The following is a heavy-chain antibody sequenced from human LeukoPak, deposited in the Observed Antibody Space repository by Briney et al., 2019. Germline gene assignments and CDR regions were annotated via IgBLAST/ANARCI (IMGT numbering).Heavy chain of an antibody. CDR1: VYTFTSYY. CDR3: ARCSDSSGYYWDWYFDL. CDR2: INPSGGST. J-gene: IGHJ2*01. V-gene: IGHV1-46*01. Sequence: ASVKVSCKASVYTFTSYYMHWVRQAPGQGLEWMGIINPSGGSTSYAQKFQGRVTMTRDTSTSTVYMELSSLRSEDTAVYYCARCSDSSGYYWDWYFDLWGRGTLVTVSS. D-gene: IGHD3-22*01.